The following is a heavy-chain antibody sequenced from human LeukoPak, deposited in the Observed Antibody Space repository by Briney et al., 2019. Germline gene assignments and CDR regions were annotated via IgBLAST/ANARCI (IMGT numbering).Heavy chain of an antibody. D-gene: IGHD3-10*02. V-gene: IGHV3-48*03. CDR2: ISSSGSTI. CDR1: GFTFSSYE. CDR3: AELGITMIGGV. J-gene: IGHJ6*04. Sequence: GGSLRLSCAASGFTFSSYEMNWVRQAPGKGLEWVSYISSSGSTIYYADSVKGRFTISRDNAKNPLYLQMNGLRAEDTAVYYCAELGITMIGGVWGKETTVTISS.